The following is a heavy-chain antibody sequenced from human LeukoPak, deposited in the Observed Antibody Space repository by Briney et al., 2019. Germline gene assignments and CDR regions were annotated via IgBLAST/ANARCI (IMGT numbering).Heavy chain of an antibody. CDR2: ISSRSSTI. D-gene: IGHD1-1*01. CDR1: GFTFSDYS. Sequence: PGGSLRLSCAVSGFTFSDYSMNWVRQAPGKGLEWVSYISSRSSTIYYADSVKGRFTISRDNSKNTLYLQMNSLRAEDTAVYYCARDPALTTSIGDAFDIWGQGTMVTVSS. J-gene: IGHJ3*02. CDR3: ARDPALTTSIGDAFDI. V-gene: IGHV3-48*01.